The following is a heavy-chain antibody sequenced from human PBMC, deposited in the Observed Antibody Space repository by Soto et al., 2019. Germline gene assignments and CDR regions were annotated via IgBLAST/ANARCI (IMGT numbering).Heavy chain of an antibody. CDR1: GYTFTSYA. CDR2: INAGNGNT. J-gene: IGHJ6*02. V-gene: IGHV1-3*01. CDR3: ARSESQQLGYYYYYGMDV. D-gene: IGHD6-13*01. Sequence: ASVKVSCKASGYTFTSYAMHWVRQSPGQRLEWMGWINAGNGNTNYAQKLQGRVTMTTDTSTSTAYMELRSLRSDDTAVYYCARSESQQLGYYYYYGMDVWGQGTTVTVSS.